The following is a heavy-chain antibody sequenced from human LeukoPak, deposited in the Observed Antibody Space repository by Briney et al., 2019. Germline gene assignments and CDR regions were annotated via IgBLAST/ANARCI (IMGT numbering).Heavy chain of an antibody. V-gene: IGHV4-59*08. CDR3: ARAQVGIVGATEFAY. CDR1: GGSISSYY. CDR2: IYYSGST. J-gene: IGHJ4*02. Sequence: PSETLSLTCTVSGGSISSYYWTWIPQPPGKGLEWVGYIYYSGSTKYNPSLKSRVTISVDSSKNHFSLKLSSVTAADTAVYYCARAQVGIVGATEFAYWGQGTLVTVSS. D-gene: IGHD1-26*01.